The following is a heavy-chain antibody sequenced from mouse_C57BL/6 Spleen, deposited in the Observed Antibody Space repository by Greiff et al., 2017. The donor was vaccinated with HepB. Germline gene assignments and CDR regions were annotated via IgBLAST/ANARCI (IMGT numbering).Heavy chain of an antibody. V-gene: IGHV5-4*01. CDR1: GFTFSSYA. CDR2: ISDGGSYT. CDR3: ARVDDGYPYAMDY. D-gene: IGHD2-3*01. J-gene: IGHJ4*01. Sequence: EVQLVESGGGLVKPGGSLKLSCAASGFTFSSYAMSWVRQTPEKRLEWVATISDGGSYTYYPDNVKGRFTISRDNAKNNLYLQMSHLKSEDTAMDYCARVDDGYPYAMDYWGQGTSVTVSS.